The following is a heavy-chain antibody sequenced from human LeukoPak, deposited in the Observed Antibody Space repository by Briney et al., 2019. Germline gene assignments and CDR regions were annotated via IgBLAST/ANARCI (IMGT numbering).Heavy chain of an antibody. V-gene: IGHV1-8*01. CDR2: MNPNSGNT. CDR3: ARGGSGCYWNNWFDP. D-gene: IGHD6-19*01. CDR1: GYTFTSYD. J-gene: IGHJ5*02. Sequence: ASVKVSCTASGYTFTSYDINWVRQATGQGLEWMGWMNPNSGNTGYAQKFQGRVTMTRNTSISTAYMELSSLRSEDTAVYYCARGGSGCYWNNWFDPWGQGTLVTVSS.